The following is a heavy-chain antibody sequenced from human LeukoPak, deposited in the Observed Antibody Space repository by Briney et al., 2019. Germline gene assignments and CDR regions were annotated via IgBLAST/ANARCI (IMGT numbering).Heavy chain of an antibody. CDR1: GYTFTSYG. CDR2: ISAFNGNT. J-gene: IGHJ6*02. Sequence: ASVRVSCKASGYTFTSYGISWVRQAPGQGLEWMGWISAFNGNTNYSQNLQGRVTMTTDTSTSTAYMELRSLRSDDTAVYYCASGQTYSSSWQGDYYYGMDVWGQGTTVPVSS. V-gene: IGHV1-18*01. CDR3: ASGQTYSSSWQGDYYYGMDV. D-gene: IGHD6-13*01.